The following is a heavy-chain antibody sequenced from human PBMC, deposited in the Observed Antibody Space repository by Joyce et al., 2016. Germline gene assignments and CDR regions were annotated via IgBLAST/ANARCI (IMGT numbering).Heavy chain of an antibody. CDR3: ARGIRGPEAFDI. D-gene: IGHD3-10*01. CDR2: IYYSGRT. V-gene: IGHV4-31*03. CDR1: GGSVSSGGYY. J-gene: IGHJ3*02. Sequence: QVQVQESGPGLVKPSQTLSLTCTVAGGSVSSGGYYWTWVRQRPGKGLELIGYIYYSGRTYSNPSLKSRVTISVDTSKNHLSLRLSSVTAADTALYYCARGIRGPEAFDIWGQGTMVTVSS.